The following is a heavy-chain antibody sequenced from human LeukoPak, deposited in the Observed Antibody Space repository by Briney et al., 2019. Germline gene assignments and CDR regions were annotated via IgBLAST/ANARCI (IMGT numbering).Heavy chain of an antibody. V-gene: IGHV3-21*01. Sequence: GSLRLSCAASGVIISSYAMSWVRQAPGKGLEWVSSISSSSSYIYYADSVKGRFTISRDNAKNSLYLQMNSLRAEDAAVYYCARDWGYYYYYGMDVWGQGTTVTVSS. D-gene: IGHD3-16*01. CDR3: ARDWGYYYYYGMDV. CDR1: GVIISSYA. CDR2: ISSSSSYI. J-gene: IGHJ6*02.